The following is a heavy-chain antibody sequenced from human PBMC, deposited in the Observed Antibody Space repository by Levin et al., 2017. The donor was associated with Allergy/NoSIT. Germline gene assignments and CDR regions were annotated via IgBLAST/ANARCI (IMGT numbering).Heavy chain of an antibody. J-gene: IGHJ4*02. Sequence: SCAASGFTFSSYSMNWVRQAPGKGLEWVSSISSSSSYIYYADSVKGRFTISRDNAKNSLYLQMNSLRAEDTAVYYCARDHYDDSSGYGIPIDYWGQGTLVTVSS. CDR3: ARDHYDDSSGYGIPIDY. CDR2: ISSSSSYI. CDR1: GFTFSSYS. D-gene: IGHD3-22*01. V-gene: IGHV3-21*01.